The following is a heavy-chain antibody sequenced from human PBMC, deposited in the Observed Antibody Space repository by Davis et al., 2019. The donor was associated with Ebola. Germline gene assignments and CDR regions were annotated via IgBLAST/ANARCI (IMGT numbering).Heavy chain of an antibody. CDR1: GGSISGRTYY. Sequence: SETLSLTCTVSGGSISGRTYYWGWIRQPPGKGLEWIGSLFYTANTYYNPSLKSRATISVDMSKNQFSLKLNSVTAADTAVYFCHFPAESGNDFWGQGTLVTVSS. CDR3: HFPAESGNDF. V-gene: IGHV4-39*01. CDR2: LFYTANT. D-gene: IGHD3-3*02. J-gene: IGHJ4*02.